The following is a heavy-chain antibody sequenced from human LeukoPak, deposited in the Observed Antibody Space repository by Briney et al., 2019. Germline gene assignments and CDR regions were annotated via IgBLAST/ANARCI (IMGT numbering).Heavy chain of an antibody. CDR1: GFTFSSYE. Sequence: GGSLRLSCAAYGFTFSSYEMDWARQAPGRGLEWEAAISYDGPNKRYADSVKGRFTISRDNSKNTLYLQMNSLRAEDTAVYYCARGVRIAVAGYIDYWGQGTLVTVSS. CDR3: ARGVRIAVAGYIDY. D-gene: IGHD6-19*01. J-gene: IGHJ4*02. V-gene: IGHV3-30*04. CDR2: ISYDGPNK.